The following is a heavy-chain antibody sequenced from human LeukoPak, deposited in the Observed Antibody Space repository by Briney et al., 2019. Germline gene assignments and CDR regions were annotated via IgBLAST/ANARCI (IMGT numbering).Heavy chain of an antibody. CDR2: IYHTGST. CDR1: GGGISSSSYY. CDR3: ARVWEPKGTGTYYFDY. J-gene: IGHJ4*02. D-gene: IGHD1-26*01. Sequence: SETLSLACTVSGGGISSSSYYWAWIRQAPGKGLEWIGNIYHTGSTYYNPSLKSRVTIFVDTSKNHYSLKLTSVTAADTAVYYCARVWEPKGTGTYYFDYWGQGALVTVSS. V-gene: IGHV4-39*02.